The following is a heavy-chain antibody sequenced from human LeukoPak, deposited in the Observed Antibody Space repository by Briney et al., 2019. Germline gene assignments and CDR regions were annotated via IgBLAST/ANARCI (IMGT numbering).Heavy chain of an antibody. D-gene: IGHD3-22*01. CDR1: GFTFSSYG. CDR2: ISSSSDYI. J-gene: IGHJ2*01. CDR3: ARGAYYYDSSGIEPGFDL. V-gene: IGHV3-21*01. Sequence: GGSLRLSCAASGFTFSSYGMHWVRQAPGKGLEWVSSISSSSDYIFYADSVKGRFSISRDNADNSLYLQMNSLRAEDTAVYYCARGAYYYDSSGIEPGFDLWGRGTLVTVSS.